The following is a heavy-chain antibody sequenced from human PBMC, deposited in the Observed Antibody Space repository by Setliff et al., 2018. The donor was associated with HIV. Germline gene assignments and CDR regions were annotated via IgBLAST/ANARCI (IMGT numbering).Heavy chain of an antibody. CDR3: VRGVQSPPHYSYYYMDV. Sequence: SVKVSCKASGGTFSSYAINWVRQAPGQGLDWMGRIIPILGVADYAQRFQGKVTITADKSTSTAYMELTSLRFDDTAMYYCVRGVQSPPHYSYYYMDVWGEGTMVTVSS. V-gene: IGHV1-69*04. J-gene: IGHJ6*03. CDR2: IIPILGVA. D-gene: IGHD3-3*01. CDR1: GGTFSSYA.